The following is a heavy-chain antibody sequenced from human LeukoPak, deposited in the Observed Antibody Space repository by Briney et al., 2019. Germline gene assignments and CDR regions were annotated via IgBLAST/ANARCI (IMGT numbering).Heavy chain of an antibody. J-gene: IGHJ4*02. D-gene: IGHD3-10*01. V-gene: IGHV3-48*03. CDR2: ISSSGSTI. CDR1: GFTFSSYA. CDR3: AREWFGEFFDY. Sequence: GGSLRLSCAASGFTFSSYAMSWVRQAPGKGLEWVSYISSSGSTIYYADSVKGRFTISRDNAKNSLYLQMNSLRAEDTAVYYCAREWFGEFFDYWGQGTLVTVSS.